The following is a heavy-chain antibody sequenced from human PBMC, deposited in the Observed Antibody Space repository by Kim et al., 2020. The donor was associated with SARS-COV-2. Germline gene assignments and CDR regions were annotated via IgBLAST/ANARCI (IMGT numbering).Heavy chain of an antibody. V-gene: IGHV3-33*01. D-gene: IGHD3-16*01. Sequence: GGSLRLSCAASGFTFSSYGMHWVRQAPGKGLEWVAVIWYDGSNKYYADSVKGRFTISRDNSKNTLYLQMNSLRAEDTAVYYCARGVGELAYFDYWGQGTLVTVSS. CDR2: IWYDGSNK. CDR3: ARGVGELAYFDY. CDR1: GFTFSSYG. J-gene: IGHJ4*02.